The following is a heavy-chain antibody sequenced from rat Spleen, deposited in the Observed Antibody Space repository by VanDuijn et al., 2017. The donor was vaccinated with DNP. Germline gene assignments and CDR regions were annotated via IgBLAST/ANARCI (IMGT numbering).Heavy chain of an antibody. V-gene: IGHV5-22*01. CDR2: ISSEGRST. D-gene: IGHD1-10*01. CDR3: ARQGNNFGYFDF. Sequence: EVQLVESGGGLVQPGRSLKLSCAASGFIFNDYGMAWVRQAPKKGLEWVAYISSEGRSTDYGDSVKGRFTISRDNAKSTLYLQMDSLRSEETATYYCARQGNNFGYFDFWGPGTMVTVSS. CDR1: GFIFNDYG. J-gene: IGHJ1*01.